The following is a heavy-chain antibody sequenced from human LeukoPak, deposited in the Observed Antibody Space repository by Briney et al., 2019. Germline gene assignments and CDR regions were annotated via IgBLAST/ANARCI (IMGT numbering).Heavy chain of an antibody. D-gene: IGHD5-24*01. CDR2: INHSEST. Sequence: SEPLSLTCALYGRSFSGYYWSWLRHPPGKGLEWVGEINHSESTNYNPSLKSRVTISVDTSKNQCSLKLSAVTAADTAVYDCASWDGYNSRAFDSWGQGTMVTASS. CDR3: ASWDGYNSRAFDS. V-gene: IGHV4-34*01. CDR1: GRSFSGYY. J-gene: IGHJ3*02.